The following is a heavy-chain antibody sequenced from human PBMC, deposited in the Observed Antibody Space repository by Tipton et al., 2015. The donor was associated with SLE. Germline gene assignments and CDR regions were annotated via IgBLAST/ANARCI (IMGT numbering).Heavy chain of an antibody. D-gene: IGHD3-16*01. CDR1: GGSFSGYY. V-gene: IGHV4-34*01. CDR2: INHSGST. CDR3: ARGRPRATQAWGGYYYYMDV. J-gene: IGHJ6*03. Sequence: TLSLTCAVYGGSFSGYYWNWIRQPPGKGLEWIGEINHSGSTNYNPSLKSRITISVDTSKNQFSLKLNSVTAADTAVHYCARGRPRATQAWGGYYYYMDVWGKGTTVTVSS.